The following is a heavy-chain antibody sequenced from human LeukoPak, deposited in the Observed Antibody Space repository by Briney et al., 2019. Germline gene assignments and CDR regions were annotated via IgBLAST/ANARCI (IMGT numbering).Heavy chain of an antibody. J-gene: IGHJ4*02. V-gene: IGHV3-74*01. D-gene: IGHD3-10*01. CDR3: ARSGGSGRVSQDY. CDR2: INSDGS. CDR1: GFTFSSYW. Sequence: GGSLRLSCAASGFTFSSYWMHWVRQAPGKGLVWVSRINSDGSPIHHLQRQRQELYLQMNSLRAEDTAVYYCARSGGSGRVSQDYWGQGTLVTVSS.